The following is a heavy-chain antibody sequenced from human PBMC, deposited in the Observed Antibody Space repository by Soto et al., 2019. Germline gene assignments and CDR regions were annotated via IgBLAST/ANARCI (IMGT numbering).Heavy chain of an antibody. Sequence: TLSLTCTVSGGSISSSSYYWGWIRQPPGKGLEWIGSIYYSGSTYYNPSLKSRVTISVDTSKNQFSLKLSSVTAADTAVYYCARDSSGWYGYWGQGTLVTVSS. D-gene: IGHD6-19*01. CDR1: GGSISSSSYY. J-gene: IGHJ4*02. CDR2: IYYSGST. CDR3: ARDSSGWYGY. V-gene: IGHV4-39*02.